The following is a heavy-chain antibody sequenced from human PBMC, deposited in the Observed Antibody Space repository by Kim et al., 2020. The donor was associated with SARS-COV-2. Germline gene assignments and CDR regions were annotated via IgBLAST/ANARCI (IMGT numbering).Heavy chain of an antibody. CDR2: ISGSGGST. V-gene: IGHV3-23*01. CDR3: AKAVRPEETNHDYGDYVSVAPEFLGFDP. D-gene: IGHD4-17*01. J-gene: IGHJ5*02. Sequence: GGSLRLSCAASGFTFSSYAMSWVRQAPGKGLEWVSAISGSGGSTYYADSVKGRFTISRDNSKNTLYLQMNSLRAEDTAVYYCAKAVRPEETNHDYGDYVSVAPEFLGFDPWGQGTLVTVSS. CDR1: GFTFSSYA.